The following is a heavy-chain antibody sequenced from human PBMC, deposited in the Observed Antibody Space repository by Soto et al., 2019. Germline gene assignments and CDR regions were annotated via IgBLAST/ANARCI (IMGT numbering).Heavy chain of an antibody. Sequence: SETLSLTCTVSGGSISSSSYYWGWIRQPPGKGLEWIGSIYYSGSTYYNPSLKSRVTISVDTSKNQFSLKLSSVTAADTAVYYCARREYTGGYTPFDYWGQGTLVTVSS. CDR1: GGSISSSSYY. J-gene: IGHJ4*02. V-gene: IGHV4-39*01. D-gene: IGHD5-12*01. CDR3: ARREYTGGYTPFDY. CDR2: IYYSGST.